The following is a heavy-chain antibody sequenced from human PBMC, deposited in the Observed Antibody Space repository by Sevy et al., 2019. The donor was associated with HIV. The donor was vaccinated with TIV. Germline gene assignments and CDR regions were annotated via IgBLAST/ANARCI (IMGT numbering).Heavy chain of an antibody. Sequence: GGSLRLSCAASGFSFSNAWMNWVRQAPGKGLEWVGRIKSKADSGPTDYAAPVKGRFTISRDDSKKTLYLQMNSLKTEDTAVYYCTTVPGRVVVAATLIHGNRYFDLWGRGTLVTVSS. CDR2: IKSKADSGPT. CDR1: GFSFSNAW. D-gene: IGHD2-15*01. J-gene: IGHJ2*01. CDR3: TTVPGRVVVAATLIHGNRYFDL. V-gene: IGHV3-15*07.